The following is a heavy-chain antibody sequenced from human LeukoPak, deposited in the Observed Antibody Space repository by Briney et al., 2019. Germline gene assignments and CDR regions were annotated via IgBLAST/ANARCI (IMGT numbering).Heavy chain of an antibody. CDR1: GFTFSSYA. Sequence: GGSLRLSCAASGFTFSSYAMHWVRQAPGKGLEWVAVISYDGNNKYYADSVKGRFTISRDNSKNTLYLQMNSLRAEDTAVYYCARDVGSGWYVDYWGQGTLVTVSS. J-gene: IGHJ4*02. CDR3: ARDVGSGWYVDY. CDR2: ISYDGNNK. V-gene: IGHV3-30-3*01. D-gene: IGHD6-19*01.